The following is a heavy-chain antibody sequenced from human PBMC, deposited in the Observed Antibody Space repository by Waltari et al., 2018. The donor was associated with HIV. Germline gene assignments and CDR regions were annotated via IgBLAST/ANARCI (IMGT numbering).Heavy chain of an antibody. CDR3: ARDGGVVVPSDY. J-gene: IGHJ4*02. Sequence: QVQLVQSGAEVKKPGASVKVSCKASGYTFTRYYMHWVRQAPGQGLEWMGIINPSGGSTSYAQKCQGRCTLTRDTSTSTVYRELSSLRSEDTAVYYCARDGGVVVPSDYWGQGTLVTVSS. CDR2: INPSGGST. CDR1: GYTFTRYY. D-gene: IGHD2-2*01. V-gene: IGHV1-46*01.